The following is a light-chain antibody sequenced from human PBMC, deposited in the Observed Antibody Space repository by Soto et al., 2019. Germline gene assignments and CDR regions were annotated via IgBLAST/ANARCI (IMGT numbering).Light chain of an antibody. CDR3: TSYTSISTYA. CDR2: DVN. CDR1: SSDVGAYNF. J-gene: IGLJ1*01. V-gene: IGLV2-14*01. Sequence: QSALTQPASVSGSPGQSISISCTGTSSDVGAYNFVSWYQQHPDKAPKLVIFDVNNRPSGVSNRFSGSKSGNTASLTISGLRAEDEADYYCTSYTSISTYAFGTGTKVTVL.